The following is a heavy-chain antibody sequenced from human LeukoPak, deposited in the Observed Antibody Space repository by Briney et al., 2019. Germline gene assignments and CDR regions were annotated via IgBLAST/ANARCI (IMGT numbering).Heavy chain of an antibody. Sequence: GGSLRLSCAASGFTFSSYWMHWVRQAPGKGLVWVSRINSDGSGTIYADSVRGRFTISRDNAKNTLYLQVNSLRAEDTAVYYCARTEGTMAYDSWGQGTLVTVSS. D-gene: IGHD3-3*01. V-gene: IGHV3-74*01. CDR2: INSDGSGT. CDR1: GFTFSSYW. CDR3: ARTEGTMAYDS. J-gene: IGHJ5*01.